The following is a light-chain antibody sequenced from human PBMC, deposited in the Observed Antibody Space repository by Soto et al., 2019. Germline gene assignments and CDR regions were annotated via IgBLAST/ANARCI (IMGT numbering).Light chain of an antibody. V-gene: IGLV1-51*01. CDR1: SSNIGNNY. CDR2: DNN. Sequence: QSVLTQPPSVSAAPGQKVTISCSGSSSNIGNNYVSWYQQLPGTDPKLLIYDNNKRPSGIPDRFSGSKSGTSATLGITGLQTGDEADYYCGTWDSSLSVWLFGGGTQLTVL. J-gene: IGLJ3*02. CDR3: GTWDSSLSVWL.